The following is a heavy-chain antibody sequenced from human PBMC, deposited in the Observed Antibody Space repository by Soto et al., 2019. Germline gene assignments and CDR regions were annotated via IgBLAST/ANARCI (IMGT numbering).Heavy chain of an antibody. V-gene: IGHV3-30-3*01. Sequence: WGSLRLSCAASGFTFISYAIHFVRQALCKGLEWVAVISYDGSNKYYADSVKGRFTISRDNSKNTLYLQMNSLRAEDTAVYYCARDRNYDYYFDYWGQGTLVTVSS. J-gene: IGHJ4*02. CDR3: ARDRNYDYYFDY. CDR2: ISYDGSNK. D-gene: IGHD4-4*01. CDR1: GFTFISYA.